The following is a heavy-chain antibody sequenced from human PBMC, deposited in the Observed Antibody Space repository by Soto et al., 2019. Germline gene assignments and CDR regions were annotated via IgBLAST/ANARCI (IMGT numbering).Heavy chain of an antibody. CDR3: ARSDQTYYDSSAYYLFDY. CDR2: IKSDGSST. V-gene: IGHV3-74*01. Sequence: GGSLRLSCAASGFTFSSSWMHWVRQARGKGLVWVSRIKSDGSSTSYADSVKGRFTISRDNAKNTLYRQMNSLRAEDTAVYYCARSDQTYYDSSAYYLFDYWGRGTLVTVSS. J-gene: IGHJ4*02. CDR1: GFTFSSSW. D-gene: IGHD3-22*01.